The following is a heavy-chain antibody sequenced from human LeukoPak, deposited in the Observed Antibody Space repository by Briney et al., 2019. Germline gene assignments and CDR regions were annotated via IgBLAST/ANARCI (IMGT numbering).Heavy chain of an antibody. J-gene: IGHJ4*02. CDR2: VSGSGGTT. V-gene: IGHV3-23*01. CDR1: GSPFSSYA. CDR3: AKSDYYDSSGHPSSFEY. D-gene: IGHD3-22*01. Sequence: PGGSLRLSCAASGSPFSSYAMSWVRQAPGRALEWVSAVSGSGGTTYYTDSVKGRFTISRDNSKNTLYLQMNSLRAEDTAVYYCAKSDYYDSSGHPSSFEYWGQGTLVTVSS.